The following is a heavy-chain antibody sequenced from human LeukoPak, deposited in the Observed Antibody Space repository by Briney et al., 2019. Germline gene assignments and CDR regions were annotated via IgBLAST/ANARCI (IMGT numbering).Heavy chain of an antibody. CDR3: ARGDGVDI. Sequence: PSETLSLTCTVSGGSVSGGSYYWSWIRQPPGKGLEWIGYIYYSGSTNYNPSLKSRVTISVDRSKNQFSLKLSSVTAADTAVYYCARGDGVDIWGQGTMVTVSS. V-gene: IGHV4-61*01. CDR2: IYYSGST. D-gene: IGHD3-16*01. CDR1: GGSVSGGSYY. J-gene: IGHJ3*02.